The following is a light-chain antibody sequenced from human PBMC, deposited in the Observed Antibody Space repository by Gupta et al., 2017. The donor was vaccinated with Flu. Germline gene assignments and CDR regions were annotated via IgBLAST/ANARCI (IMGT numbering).Light chain of an antibody. CDR3: LHLHSYNLI. V-gene: IGKV1-9*01. J-gene: IGKJ3*01. Sequence: DIQFTLYPSFLSASVGDRVTITCRASQGISSYLALYQQKPGKAPNLLIVAASTLQSGVPSRFSGSGSGTEWNFTLSSLQPEDGAIDDCLHLHSYNLIFGHGTKVDIK. CDR1: QGISSY. CDR2: AAS.